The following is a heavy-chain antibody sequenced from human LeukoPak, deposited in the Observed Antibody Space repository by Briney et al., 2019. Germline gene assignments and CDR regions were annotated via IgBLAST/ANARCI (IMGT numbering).Heavy chain of an antibody. J-gene: IGHJ4*02. Sequence: SGGSLRLSCAASGFTFSSYSMNWVRQAPGKGLEWVSSISSSSSYIYYADSVKGRFTISRDNAKNSLYLQMNSLRAEDTAVYYCARLRYGSGINYFDYWGQGTLVTVSS. V-gene: IGHV3-21*01. CDR3: ARLRYGSGINYFDY. D-gene: IGHD3-10*01. CDR1: GFTFSSYS. CDR2: ISSSSSYI.